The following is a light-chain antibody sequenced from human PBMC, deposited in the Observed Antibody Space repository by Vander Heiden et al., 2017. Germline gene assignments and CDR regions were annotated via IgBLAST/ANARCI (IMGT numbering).Light chain of an antibody. CDR1: SSNIGAGYD. J-gene: IGLJ2*01. CDR2: GNS. Sequence: QSVLTQPPSVSGAPGQRVTISCTGSSSNIGAGYDVHWYQQRPGTAPKLRIYGNSKRPSGVPDRFSGSKSGTSASLAITGLQAEDEADYYCQSYDSSLSGSVFGGGTKLTVL. CDR3: QSYDSSLSGSV. V-gene: IGLV1-40*01.